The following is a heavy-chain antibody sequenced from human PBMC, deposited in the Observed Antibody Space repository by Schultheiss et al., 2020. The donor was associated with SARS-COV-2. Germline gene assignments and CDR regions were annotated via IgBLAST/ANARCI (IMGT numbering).Heavy chain of an antibody. CDR1: GFTFSSYC. V-gene: IGHV3-21*01. J-gene: IGHJ6*02. CDR3: ARDRGTYYYGSGTGGMDV. D-gene: IGHD3-10*01. Sequence: GGSLRLSCAASGFTFSSYCMNWVRQAPGKGLEWVSSISSSSTYIYYADSVKGRFTISRDNSKNTLYLQMNSLRAEDTAVYYCARDRGTYYYGSGTGGMDVWGQGTTVTVSS. CDR2: ISSSSTYI.